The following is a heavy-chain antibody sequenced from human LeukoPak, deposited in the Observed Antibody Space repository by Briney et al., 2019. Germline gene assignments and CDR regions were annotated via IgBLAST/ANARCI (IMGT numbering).Heavy chain of an antibody. CDR1: GGSISSGDYY. V-gene: IGHV4-61*08. CDR2: IYYSGST. Sequence: SQTLSLTCTVCGGSISSGDYYWRWVRQPPGKGREWIGYIYYSGSTNYNPSLKSRVTISVDTSKNQFSLKLSSVTAADTAVYYCARASSSWYYFDYGGQGTVVTVSA. J-gene: IGHJ4*02. CDR3: ARASSSWYYFDY. D-gene: IGHD6-13*01.